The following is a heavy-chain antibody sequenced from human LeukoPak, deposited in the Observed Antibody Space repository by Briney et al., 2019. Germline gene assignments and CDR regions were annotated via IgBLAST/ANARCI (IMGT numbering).Heavy chain of an antibody. Sequence: GGSLRLSCAASGFTFSSYAMSWVRQAPGKGLEWVSAISGSGGSTYYADSVKGRFTISRDNSKNTLYLQMNSLRAEDTAVYYCARGTYCYDSSGSPGGDYWGQGTLVTVSS. V-gene: IGHV3-23*01. J-gene: IGHJ4*02. D-gene: IGHD3-22*01. CDR1: GFTFSSYA. CDR3: ARGTYCYDSSGSPGGDY. CDR2: ISGSGGST.